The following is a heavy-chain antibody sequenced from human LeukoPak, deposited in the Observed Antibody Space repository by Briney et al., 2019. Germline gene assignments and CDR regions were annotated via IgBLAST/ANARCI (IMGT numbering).Heavy chain of an antibody. CDR3: ARALGMDYAFDI. Sequence: GASVKVSCKASGGTFSSYAISWVRQAPGQGLEWMGGIIPIFGTANYAQKFQGRVTITTDESTSTAYMELSSLRSEDTALYYCARALGMDYAFDIWGQGTMVTVSS. CDR1: GGTFSSYA. J-gene: IGHJ3*02. CDR2: IIPIFGTA. V-gene: IGHV1-69*05. D-gene: IGHD7-27*01.